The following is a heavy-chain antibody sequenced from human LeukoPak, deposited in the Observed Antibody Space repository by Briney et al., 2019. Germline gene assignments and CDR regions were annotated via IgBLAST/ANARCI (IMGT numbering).Heavy chain of an antibody. J-gene: IGHJ3*02. CDR1: GFTFSSYA. D-gene: IGHD2-2*01. V-gene: IGHV3-23*01. CDR2: ISGSGGST. Sequence: PGGSLRLSCAASGFTFSSYAMSWVRQAPGKGPEWVSAISGSGGSTYYADSVKGRFTISRDNSKNTLYLQMNSLRAEDTAVYYCAKVLCSSTSCGDAFDIWGQGTMVTVSS. CDR3: AKVLCSSTSCGDAFDI.